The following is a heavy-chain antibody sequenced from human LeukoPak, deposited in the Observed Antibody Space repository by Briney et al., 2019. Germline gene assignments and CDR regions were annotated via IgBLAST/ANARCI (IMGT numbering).Heavy chain of an antibody. CDR3: VRIVGHTTTDF. J-gene: IGHJ4*02. Sequence: GGSLRLSCEASGFSLSSYAFHWVRQAPGKGLEWVSFVSFDGRNKNYADSVRGRFTISRDNSKNTLYLQMNSVTYEDTAVYFCVRIVGHTTTDFWGQGIIVTVSS. V-gene: IGHV3-30-3*01. CDR2: VSFDGRNK. CDR1: GFSLSSYA. D-gene: IGHD1-26*01.